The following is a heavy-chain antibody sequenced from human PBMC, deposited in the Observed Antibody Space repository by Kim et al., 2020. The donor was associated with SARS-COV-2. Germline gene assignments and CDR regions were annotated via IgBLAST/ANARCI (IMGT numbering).Heavy chain of an antibody. CDR3: ARIRAKINYYGSGSYYYY. CDR2: INHSGST. V-gene: IGHV4-34*01. D-gene: IGHD3-10*01. CDR1: GGSFSGYY. Sequence: SETLSLTCAVYGGSFSGYYWSWIRQPPGKGLEWIGEINHSGSTNYNPSLKSRVTISVDTSKNQFSLKLSSVTAADTAVYYCARIRAKINYYGSGSYYYY. J-gene: IGHJ6*01.